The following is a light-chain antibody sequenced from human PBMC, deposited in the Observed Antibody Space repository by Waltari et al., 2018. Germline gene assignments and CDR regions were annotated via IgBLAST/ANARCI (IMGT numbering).Light chain of an antibody. CDR2: FGS. CDR3: MQALQTPWT. CDR1: QSLLDRNGFNL. J-gene: IGKJ1*01. V-gene: IGKV2-28*01. Sequence: DIVVTQSPLSLTVTPGESAYLSCRSSQSLLDRNGFNLFDWYLQKPGQPPQLLIYFGSHRASGVPERFSGSGSGRDFTLEISRVEAEDVGVYYCMQALQTPWTFGQGTKVEIK.